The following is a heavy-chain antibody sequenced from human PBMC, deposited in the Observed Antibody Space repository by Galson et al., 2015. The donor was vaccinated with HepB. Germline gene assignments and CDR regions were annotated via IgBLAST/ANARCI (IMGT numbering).Heavy chain of an antibody. Sequence: SLRLSCAASGFTFSSYGMHWVRQAPGKGLEWVVVIWYDGSNKYYADSVKGRFTISRDNSKNTLYLQMNSLRAEDTAVYYCARETRYDSSGYYCVDYWGQGTLVTVSS. D-gene: IGHD3-22*01. CDR2: IWYDGSNK. CDR3: ARETRYDSSGYYCVDY. CDR1: GFTFSSYG. J-gene: IGHJ4*02. V-gene: IGHV3-33*01.